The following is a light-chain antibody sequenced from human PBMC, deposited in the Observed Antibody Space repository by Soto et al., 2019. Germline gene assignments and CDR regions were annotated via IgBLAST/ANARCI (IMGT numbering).Light chain of an antibody. J-gene: IGLJ2*01. CDR2: SNN. CDR1: SSNIGTNT. Sequence: QSVLAQPPSASGTPGQRVTISCSGSSSNIGTNTVNWYQHLPGSAPKLLIYSNNQRPSGVPDRFSASKSGTSASLAISGLQPDDEADYYCEAWDGSLNVVLFGGGTQLTVL. V-gene: IGLV1-44*01. CDR3: EAWDGSLNVVL.